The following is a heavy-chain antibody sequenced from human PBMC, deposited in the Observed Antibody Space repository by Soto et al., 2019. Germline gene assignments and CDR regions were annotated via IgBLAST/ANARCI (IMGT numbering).Heavy chain of an antibody. Sequence: QLQLEQSGPGLVKPSQTLSLTCKISGGSISSVNHYWSWIRQSPGEGPEWIGYIFDSGTTHYNPSLKGRVTISGDTSQSQFSLTIHSVTVADTAVYYCAREVSWIGGFDYWGQGTLVTVSS. V-gene: IGHV4-31*02. CDR2: IFDSGTT. D-gene: IGHD2-15*01. J-gene: IGHJ4*02. CDR3: AREVSWIGGFDY. CDR1: GGSISSVNHY.